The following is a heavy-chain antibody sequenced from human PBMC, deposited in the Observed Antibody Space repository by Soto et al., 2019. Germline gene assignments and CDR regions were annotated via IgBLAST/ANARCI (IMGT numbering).Heavy chain of an antibody. CDR2: ISGSGVTP. D-gene: IGHD6-19*01. Sequence: GALRLSCAASGFTSNSYAMSWVRQAPGKGLEWVSTISGSGVTPYYADSVKGRFTISRDNSKNTLYLQMDNLRAQDTAVYYCAKGGGDYSSHWSGDFDIWG. CDR3: AKGGGDYSSHWSGDFDI. J-gene: IGHJ3*02. V-gene: IGHV3-23*01. CDR1: GFTSNSYA.